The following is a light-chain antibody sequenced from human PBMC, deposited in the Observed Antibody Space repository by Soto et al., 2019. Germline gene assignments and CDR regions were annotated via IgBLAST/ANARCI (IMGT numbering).Light chain of an antibody. Sequence: PGERATLSCRASEGISSHYIAWYQHKPGQAPRLLIFGASTRATGIPDRFSGSWSGTDFTLTISRLEPEDFAMYYCQNFGDSPFTFGPGTKVDIK. J-gene: IGKJ3*01. V-gene: IGKV3-20*01. CDR2: GAS. CDR3: QNFGDSPFT. CDR1: EGISSHY.